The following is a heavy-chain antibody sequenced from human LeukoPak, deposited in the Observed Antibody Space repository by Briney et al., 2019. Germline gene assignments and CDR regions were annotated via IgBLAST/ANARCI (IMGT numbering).Heavy chain of an antibody. CDR2: FDPEDGET. Sequence: ASVKVSCKVSGYTLTELSMHWVRQAPGKGLEWMGGFDPEDGETIYAQKFQGRVTMTEDTSTDTAYMELSSLRSEDTAVYYCVRAPGTGSTRGYFDTWGQGTLVTVS. D-gene: IGHD3/OR15-3a*01. J-gene: IGHJ5*02. V-gene: IGHV1-24*01. CDR3: VRAPGTGSTRGYFDT. CDR1: GYTLTELS.